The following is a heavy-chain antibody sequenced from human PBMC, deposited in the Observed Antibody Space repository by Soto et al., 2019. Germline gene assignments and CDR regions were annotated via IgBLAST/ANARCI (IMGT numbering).Heavy chain of an antibody. V-gene: IGHV1-46*01. CDR2: INPSGGST. CDR1: GYTFTSYY. D-gene: IGHD3-3*01. J-gene: IGHJ6*02. Sequence: ASVKVSCKASGYTFTSYYMHWVRQAPGQGLEWMGIINPSGGSTSYAQKIQGRVTMTRDTSTSTVYMELSSLRSEDTVVYYCARDLVLTYYDFWSGYSPLYYGMDVWGQGTTVTVSS. CDR3: ARDLVLTYYDFWSGYSPLYYGMDV.